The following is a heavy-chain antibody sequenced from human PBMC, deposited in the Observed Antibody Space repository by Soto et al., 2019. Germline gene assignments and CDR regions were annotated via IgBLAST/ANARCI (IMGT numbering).Heavy chain of an antibody. Sequence: GGSLRLSCAASGFTFSNAWMSWVRQAPGKGLEWVGRIKSKTDGGTTDYAAPVKGRFTISRDDSKNTLYLQMNSLKTEDTAVYYCTPSWEVRYFDWLLYEKPSDYWGQGTLVTVSS. V-gene: IGHV3-15*01. J-gene: IGHJ4*02. CDR3: TPSWEVRYFDWLLYEKPSDY. D-gene: IGHD3-9*01. CDR1: GFTFSNAW. CDR2: IKSKTDGGTT.